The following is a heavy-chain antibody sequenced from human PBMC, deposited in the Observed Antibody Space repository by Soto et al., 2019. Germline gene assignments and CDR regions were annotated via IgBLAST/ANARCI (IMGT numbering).Heavy chain of an antibody. CDR3: AREVVETSSLWLDP. CDR1: GIRFSGYA. V-gene: IGHV3-23*01. Sequence: WGSLRLSCAASGIRFSGYAMSWVRQAPGKGLEWVASISGVGSSRYYGESVAGRFTLSRDNSKNTLYLTMTNVRAGDTAVYYCAREVVETSSLWLDPWGQGTLVTVSS. CDR2: ISGVGSSR. D-gene: IGHD6-6*01. J-gene: IGHJ5*02.